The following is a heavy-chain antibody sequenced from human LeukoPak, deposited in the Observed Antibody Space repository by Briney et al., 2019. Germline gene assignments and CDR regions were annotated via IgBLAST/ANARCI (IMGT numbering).Heavy chain of an antibody. CDR1: GFTFDGYA. J-gene: IGHJ4*02. CDR3: AKDTSFDY. V-gene: IGHV3-9*01. Sequence: PGRSLRLSCAASGFTFDGYAMHWVRQAPGKGLEWVSGISWNSGSIGYADSVKGRFTISRDNAKNSLYLQMNSLRAEDTALYYCAKDTSFDYWGQGTLVTVSS. CDR2: ISWNSGSI.